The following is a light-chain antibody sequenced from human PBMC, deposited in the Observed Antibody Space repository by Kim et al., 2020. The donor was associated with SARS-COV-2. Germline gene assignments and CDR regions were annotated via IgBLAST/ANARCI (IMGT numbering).Light chain of an antibody. CDR2: SNN. J-gene: IGLJ2*01. CDR3: AAWDGGVV. Sequence: ELTQPPSASGTPGQRVTISCSGSSSNIGSNTVNWYQQLPGTAPKLLIYSNNQRPSGVPDRFSGSKSGTSASLAISGLQSEDEADYYCAAWDGGVVFGGGTKLTVL. V-gene: IGLV1-44*01. CDR1: SSNIGSNT.